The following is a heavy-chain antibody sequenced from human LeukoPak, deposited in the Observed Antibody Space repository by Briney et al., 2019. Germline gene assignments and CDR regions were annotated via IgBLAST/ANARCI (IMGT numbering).Heavy chain of an antibody. J-gene: IGHJ4*02. V-gene: IGHV3-21*01. D-gene: IGHD4-17*01. Sequence: GGSLRLSCAASGFTFSSYSMNWVRQAPGKGLEWVSSISSSSSYIYYADSVKGRFTISRDNAKNSLYLQMNSLRAEDTAVYYCAKDLPYGDYDLGIDYWGQGTLVTVSS. CDR3: AKDLPYGDYDLGIDY. CDR1: GFTFSSYS. CDR2: ISSSSSYI.